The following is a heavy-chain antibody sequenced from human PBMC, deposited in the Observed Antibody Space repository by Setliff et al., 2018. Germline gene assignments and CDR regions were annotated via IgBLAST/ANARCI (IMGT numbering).Heavy chain of an antibody. CDR2: SNHSGNT. CDR1: GESFSNNY. Sequence: PSETLSLTCRVYGESFSNNYWSWIRQPPGKGLEWIGESNHSGNTTNHPSLKSRLTMSVDTSKNQFSLKLTSVTAADTAVYYCARLVRYCTTTSCQRLSGDEYWGQGTLVTVSS. CDR3: ARLVRYCTTTSCQRLSGDEY. D-gene: IGHD2-2*01. J-gene: IGHJ4*02. V-gene: IGHV4-34*10.